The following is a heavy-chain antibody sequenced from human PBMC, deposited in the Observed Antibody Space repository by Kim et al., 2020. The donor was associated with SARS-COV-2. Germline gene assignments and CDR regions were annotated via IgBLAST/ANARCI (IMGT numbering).Heavy chain of an antibody. V-gene: IGHV5-51*01. Sequence: GESLKISCKGSGYSFTSYWIGWVRQMPGKGLEWMGIIYPGDSDTRYSPSFQGQVTISADKSISTAYLQWSSLKASDTAMYYCARALTPITAYYYGSGSLLPSDYWGQGTLVTVSS. J-gene: IGHJ4*02. D-gene: IGHD3-10*01. CDR3: ARALTPITAYYYGSGSLLPSDY. CDR1: GYSFTSYW. CDR2: IYPGDSDT.